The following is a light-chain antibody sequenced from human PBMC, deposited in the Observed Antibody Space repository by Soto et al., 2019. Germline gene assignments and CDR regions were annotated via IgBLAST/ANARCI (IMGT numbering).Light chain of an antibody. CDR1: QTITNY. V-gene: IGKV1-39*01. CDR2: ATD. CDR3: QQSYNTPQP. Sequence: DIQMTQSQSSLSASVGDRVTITCRASQTITNYLNWYQQQSGKAPKLLIYATDTLQSGVPSRFSGSGSGTDYTLTISSLQPEDFATYYCQQSYNTPQPFGQGTKADI. J-gene: IGKJ1*01.